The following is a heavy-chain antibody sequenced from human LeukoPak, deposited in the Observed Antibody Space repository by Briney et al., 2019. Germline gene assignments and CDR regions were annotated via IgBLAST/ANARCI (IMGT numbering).Heavy chain of an antibody. CDR1: GGSISSYY. D-gene: IGHD6-6*01. CDR3: ARATRAARHFDY. Sequence: SETLSLTCTVSGGSISSYYWSWIRQPPGKGLEWIGYIYYSGSTSYKPSLKSRVTISVDTSKNQFSLKLNSVTAADTAVYYCARATRAARHFDYWGQGTLVTVSS. J-gene: IGHJ4*02. V-gene: IGHV4-59*01. CDR2: IYYSGST.